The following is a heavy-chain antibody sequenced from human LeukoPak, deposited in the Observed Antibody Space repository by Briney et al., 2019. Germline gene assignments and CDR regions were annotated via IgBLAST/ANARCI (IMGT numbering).Heavy chain of an antibody. CDR3: ARRFLYGASRYFDY. CDR1: GYSFTNYW. CDR2: IYPGDSDT. Sequence: GESPKISCKGSGYSFTNYWIGWVRQMPGKGLEWMGIIYPGDSDTRYSPSFQGQVTISADKSISTAYLQWSSLKASDTAMYFCARRFLYGASRYFDYWGQGTLVTVSS. D-gene: IGHD4-17*01. V-gene: IGHV5-51*01. J-gene: IGHJ4*02.